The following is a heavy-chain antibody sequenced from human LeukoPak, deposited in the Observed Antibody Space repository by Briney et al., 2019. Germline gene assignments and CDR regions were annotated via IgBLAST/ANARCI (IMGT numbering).Heavy chain of an antibody. J-gene: IGHJ3*02. V-gene: IGHV3-30*18. CDR1: GFTFNIFD. Sequence: RSLRLSCAASGFTFNIFDMHWVRQAPGKGLEWVAVISDDGSIKYYADSVKGRFTISRDNSKNTLYLQMSGLRAEDTAVYYCAKDAYYYGSGGGAFDIWGQGTMVTVSS. CDR2: ISDDGSIK. CDR3: AKDAYYYGSGGGAFDI. D-gene: IGHD3-10*01.